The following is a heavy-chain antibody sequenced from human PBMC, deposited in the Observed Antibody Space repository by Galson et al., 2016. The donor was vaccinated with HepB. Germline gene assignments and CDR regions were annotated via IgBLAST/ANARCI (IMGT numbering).Heavy chain of an antibody. CDR3: ARDPGGRARGYYYGMDV. D-gene: IGHD3-16*01. CDR1: GYTFTTYG. J-gene: IGHJ6*02. CDR2: ISAYNGNT. V-gene: IGHV1-18*01. Sequence: SVKVSCKASGYTFTTYGISWVRQAPGQGLEWMGWISAYNGNTNYAQKVQGRVTMTTDTSTSTAYMDLRSRRSDDTAVYYCARDPGGRARGYYYGMDVWGQGTTVTVSS.